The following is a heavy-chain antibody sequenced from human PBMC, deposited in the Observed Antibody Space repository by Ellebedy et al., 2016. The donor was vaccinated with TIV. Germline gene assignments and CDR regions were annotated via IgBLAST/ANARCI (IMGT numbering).Heavy chain of an antibody. CDR1: GFTLNTYA. J-gene: IGHJ4*02. Sequence: GESLKISCAASGFTLNTYAMNWVRQAPRKGLEWVAASSGTGANTYHADSVKGRFTISRDNSKNILFLQMNSLRAEDTAVFYCARLYDSSSPFEFWGQGTLVTVSS. CDR3: ARLYDSSSPFEF. V-gene: IGHV3-23*01. D-gene: IGHD6-6*01. CDR2: SSGTGANT.